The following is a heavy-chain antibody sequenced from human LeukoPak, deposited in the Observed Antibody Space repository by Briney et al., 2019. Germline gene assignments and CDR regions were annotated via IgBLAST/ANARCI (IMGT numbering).Heavy chain of an antibody. CDR1: GYTFTGYY. CDR2: MNPNSGNT. Sequence: ASVKVSCKASGYTFTGYYMHWVRQAPGQGLEWMGWMNPNSGNTGYAQKFQGRVTMTRNTSISTAYMELSSLRSEDTAVYYCARFNRRVRGVMVYWGQGTLVTVSS. D-gene: IGHD3-10*01. CDR3: ARFNRRVRGVMVY. V-gene: IGHV1-8*02. J-gene: IGHJ4*02.